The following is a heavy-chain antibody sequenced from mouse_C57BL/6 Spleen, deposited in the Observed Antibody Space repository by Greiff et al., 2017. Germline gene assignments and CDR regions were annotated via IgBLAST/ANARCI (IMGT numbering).Heavy chain of an antibody. CDR3: AREGGYYGSSLAY. CDR1: GYTFTSSW. J-gene: IGHJ2*01. Sequence: QVQLQQSGAELVRPGSSVKLSCKASGYTFTSSWMHWVKQRPIQVLEWIGNIDPSDSETHYNQKFKDKATLTVDKSSSTAYMQLSSLTSEDSAVYYCAREGGYYGSSLAYWGQGTTLTVSS. D-gene: IGHD1-1*01. CDR2: IDPSDSET. V-gene: IGHV1-52*01.